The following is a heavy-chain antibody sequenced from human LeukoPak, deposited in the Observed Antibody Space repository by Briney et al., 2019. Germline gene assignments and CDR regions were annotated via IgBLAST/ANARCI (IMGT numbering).Heavy chain of an antibody. J-gene: IGHJ4*02. Sequence: SETLSLTCAVYGGSFSGYYWSWIRQPPGKGLEWIGEINHSGSTNYNPSLKSRVTISVDTSKNQFSLKLSSVTAADTAVYYCARSTYYYFSGRYYGLDYWGPGTLVIVSS. CDR3: ARSTYYYFSGRYYGLDY. D-gene: IGHD3-10*01. V-gene: IGHV4-34*01. CDR1: GGSFSGYY. CDR2: INHSGST.